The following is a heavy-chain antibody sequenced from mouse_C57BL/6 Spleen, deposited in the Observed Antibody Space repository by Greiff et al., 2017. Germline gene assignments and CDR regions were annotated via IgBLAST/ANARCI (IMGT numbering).Heavy chain of an antibody. V-gene: IGHV1-82*01. CDR1: GYAFSSSW. D-gene: IGHD1-1*01. J-gene: IGHJ4*01. Sequence: QVQLQQSGPELVKPGASVKISCKASGYAFSSSWMNWVKQRPGQGLEWIGRIYPGDGDTNYNGKFKGKATLTADKSSSTAYMQLSSLTSEDSAVCFCARSRSSYAMDYWGQGTSVTVSS. CDR2: IYPGDGDT. CDR3: ARSRSSYAMDY.